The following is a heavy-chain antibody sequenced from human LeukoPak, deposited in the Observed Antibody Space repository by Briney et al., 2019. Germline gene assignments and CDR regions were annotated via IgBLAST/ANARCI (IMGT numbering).Heavy chain of an antibody. V-gene: IGHV4-59*06. Sequence: SETLSLTCTVSGGSISSYYWSWIRQPPGKGLEWIGYIYYSGSTYYNPSLKSRVTISVDTSKNQFSLKLSSVTAADTAVYYCAGTLYYDILTGYPNGWFDPWGQGTLVTVSS. D-gene: IGHD3-9*01. CDR2: IYYSGST. CDR3: AGTLYYDILTGYPNGWFDP. CDR1: GGSISSYY. J-gene: IGHJ5*02.